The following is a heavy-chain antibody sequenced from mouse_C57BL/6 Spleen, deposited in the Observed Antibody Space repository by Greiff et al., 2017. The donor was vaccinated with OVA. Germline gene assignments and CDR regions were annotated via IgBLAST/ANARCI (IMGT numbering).Heavy chain of an antibody. CDR1: GYTFTSYW. J-gene: IGHJ3*01. CDR2: IHPNSGST. Sequence: QVQLQQPGAELVKPGASVKLSCKASGYTFTSYWMHWVKQRPGQGLEWIGMIHPNSGSTNYNEKFKSKATLTVDKSSSTAYMQLSSLTSEDSAVYYCAREGEFYDYDEFAYWGKGTLVTVSA. V-gene: IGHV1-64*01. CDR3: AREGEFYDYDEFAY. D-gene: IGHD2-4*01.